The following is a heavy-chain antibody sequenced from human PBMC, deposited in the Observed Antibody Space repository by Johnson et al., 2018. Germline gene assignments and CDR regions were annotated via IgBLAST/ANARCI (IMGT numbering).Heavy chain of an antibody. V-gene: IGHV1-69*11. CDR1: GDTFSSYT. D-gene: IGHD3-10*01. CDR3: ARGSGTFMVNDAFDF. Sequence: QVQLGQGGAEVKKHGSSVEVSCKASGDTFSSYTINWVRQAPGQGLEWMGRVIPILGPANYAQKFQGRVTITADDSTRTAYMELTSLRSAATAVYFCARGSGTFMVNDAFDFWGQGTMVTVSS. CDR2: VIPILGPA. J-gene: IGHJ3*01.